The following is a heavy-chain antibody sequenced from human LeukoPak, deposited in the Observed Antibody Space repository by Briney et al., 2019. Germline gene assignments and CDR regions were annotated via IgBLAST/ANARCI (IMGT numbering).Heavy chain of an antibody. CDR3: ARTLTLPNWFDP. V-gene: IGHV1-46*01. Sequence: ASVKVSCKASGYTFTSYYLHWVRQAPGQELEWMGIINPSGGSTSYAQKFQGRVTMTRDTSTSTVYMELSSLRSEDTAVYYCARTLTLPNWFDPWGQGTLVTVSS. D-gene: IGHD2-21*02. CDR1: GYTFTSYY. CDR2: INPSGGST. J-gene: IGHJ5*02.